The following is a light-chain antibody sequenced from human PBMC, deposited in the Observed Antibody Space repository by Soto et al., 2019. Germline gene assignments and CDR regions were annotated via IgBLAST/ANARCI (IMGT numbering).Light chain of an antibody. Sequence: EIVMTQSPATLSVSPGERATLSCRASQSVSGNLAWYQQKPGQPPRLLIYGASTRATGIPARFSGSGSGTKFTRTISSLQSEDFAVYYCQQYNNWTLTFGGGTKVEIK. V-gene: IGKV3-15*01. CDR1: QSVSGN. J-gene: IGKJ4*01. CDR2: GAS. CDR3: QQYNNWTLT.